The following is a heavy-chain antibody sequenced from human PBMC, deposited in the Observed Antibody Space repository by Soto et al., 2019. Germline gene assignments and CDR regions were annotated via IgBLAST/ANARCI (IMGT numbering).Heavy chain of an antibody. Sequence: SETLSLTCTVSGGSISSYYWRWMRQPPGKGLECIGYISYSGSPNYNPSLKSRVTISVDTSKHQFSLKLTSPTAADTAVYYCARGVGSSPPRYWGRGTLVTVSS. CDR1: GGSISSYY. J-gene: IGHJ4*02. D-gene: IGHD1-26*01. CDR3: ARGVGSSPPRY. V-gene: IGHV4-59*01. CDR2: ISYSGSP.